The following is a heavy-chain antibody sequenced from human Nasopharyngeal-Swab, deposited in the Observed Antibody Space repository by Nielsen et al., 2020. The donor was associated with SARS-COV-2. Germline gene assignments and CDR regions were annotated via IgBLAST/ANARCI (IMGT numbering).Heavy chain of an antibody. D-gene: IGHD6-19*01. CDR3: AKCYSSGWYRFFDL. J-gene: IGHJ2*01. Sequence: GESLKISCEASGFTFSKYAMNWVRQAPGKGLEWVSGISESGGSTFHADSVKGRFSVSRDNSKNTLYLQMNSLRAEDAAAYYCAKCYSSGWYRFFDLWGRGTLVTVSS. CDR1: GFTFSKYA. CDR2: ISESGGST. V-gene: IGHV3-23*01.